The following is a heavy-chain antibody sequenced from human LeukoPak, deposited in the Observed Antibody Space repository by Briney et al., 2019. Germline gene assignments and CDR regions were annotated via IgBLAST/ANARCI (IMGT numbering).Heavy chain of an antibody. CDR1: EFTVSSNF. J-gene: IGHJ4*02. CDR2: IYSGGST. CDR3: ASCSSSPATFDY. D-gene: IGHD6-13*01. Sequence: GGSLRLSCAAAEFTVSSNFMSWVRQASGKGLEWVSAIYSGGSTYYADSVQGRFSISRDNSKNTLFLQMNSLRAEDTAVYYCASCSSSPATFDYWGQGTLVTVSS. V-gene: IGHV3-53*01.